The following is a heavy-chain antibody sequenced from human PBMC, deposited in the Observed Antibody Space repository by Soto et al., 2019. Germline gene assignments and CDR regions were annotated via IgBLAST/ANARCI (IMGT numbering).Heavy chain of an antibody. V-gene: IGHV4-31*03. CDR3: ATYGSGSYKPTTFDY. D-gene: IGHD3-10*01. CDR2: IYYSGST. J-gene: IGHJ4*02. Sequence: SETLSLTCTVSGCSISSGGYYWSWIRQHPGKGLEWIGYIYYSGSTYYNPSLKSRVTISVDTSKNQFSLKLSSVTAADTAVYYCATYGSGSYKPTTFDYWGQGTLVTVSS. CDR1: GCSISSGGYY.